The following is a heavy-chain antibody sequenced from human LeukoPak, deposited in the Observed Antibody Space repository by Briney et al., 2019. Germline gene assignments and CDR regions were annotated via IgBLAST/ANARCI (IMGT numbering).Heavy chain of an antibody. CDR1: GGSFSGYY. CDR2: INHSGST. D-gene: IGHD6-19*01. CDR3: ARGRMDSSGWYPDY. Sequence: SGTLSLTCAVYGGSFSGYYWSWIRQPPGKGLEWIGEINHSGSTNYNPSLKSRVTISVDTSKNQFSLKLSSVTAADTAVYYCARGRMDSSGWYPDYWGQGTLVTVSS. J-gene: IGHJ4*02. V-gene: IGHV4-34*01.